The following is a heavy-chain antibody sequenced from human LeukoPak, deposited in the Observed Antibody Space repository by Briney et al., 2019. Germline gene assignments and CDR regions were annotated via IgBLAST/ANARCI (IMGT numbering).Heavy chain of an antibody. CDR3: ARSGVKGAYWYFDL. V-gene: IGHV1-69*06. CDR2: IIPIFGTA. J-gene: IGHJ2*01. CDR1: GGTFSSYA. Sequence: SVKVSCKASGGTFSSYAISWVRQAPGQGLEWMGGIIPIFGTANYAQKFQGRVTITADKSTSTAYMELSSLRSEDTAVYYCARSGVKGAYWYFDLWGRGTLVTVSS. D-gene: IGHD4-23*01.